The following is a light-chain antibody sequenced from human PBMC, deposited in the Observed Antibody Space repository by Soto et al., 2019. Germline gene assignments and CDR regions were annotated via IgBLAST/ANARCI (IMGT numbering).Light chain of an antibody. CDR3: QSYDSSLSGYV. Sequence: QSVLTQPPSVSGAPGQRVTISCTGSSSNIGAGYDVHWYQQLPGTAPKLLIYGNSNRPSGVPDRFSGSTSGTSASLAITGLHAEDEADYYCQSYDSSLSGYVFGTGTKVTVL. J-gene: IGLJ1*01. CDR2: GNS. CDR1: SSNIGAGYD. V-gene: IGLV1-40*01.